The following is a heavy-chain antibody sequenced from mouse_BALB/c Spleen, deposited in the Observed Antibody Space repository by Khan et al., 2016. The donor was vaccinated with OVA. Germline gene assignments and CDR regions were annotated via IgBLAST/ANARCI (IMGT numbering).Heavy chain of an antibody. CDR1: GYIFTSYW. D-gene: IGHD3-2*02. Sequence: QVQLKESGAELVRPGASVKLSCKTSGYIFTSYWIHWLKQRSGQGLEWIARIYPGTNNTYYTEKLKDKATLTADKSSSTAYMQLSSLKSEDSAVYFCAREEALYYFDYWGQGTTLTVSS. V-gene: IGHV1-76*01. CDR3: AREEALYYFDY. CDR2: IYPGTNNT. J-gene: IGHJ2*01.